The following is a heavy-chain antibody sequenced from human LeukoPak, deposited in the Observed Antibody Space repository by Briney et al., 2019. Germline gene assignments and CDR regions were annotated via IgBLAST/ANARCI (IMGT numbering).Heavy chain of an antibody. CDR2: IYYSGST. CDR3: ARDRDGYTGGYYYYYGMDV. Sequence: KASETLSLTCTVSGGSISSSSYYWGWIRQPPGKGLEWIGSIYYSGSTYYNPSLKSRVTISVDTSKNQFSLKLSSVTAADTAVYYCARDRDGYTGGYYYYYGMDVWGQGTTVTVSS. D-gene: IGHD5-24*01. CDR1: GGSISSSSYY. V-gene: IGHV4-39*07. J-gene: IGHJ6*02.